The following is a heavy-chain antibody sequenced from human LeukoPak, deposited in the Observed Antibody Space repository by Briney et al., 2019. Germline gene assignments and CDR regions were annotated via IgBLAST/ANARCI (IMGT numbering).Heavy chain of an antibody. CDR2: IYYSGST. CDR3: ARAPPRGSYYRGYFDY. J-gene: IGHJ4*02. V-gene: IGHV4-59*01. CDR1: GGSISSYY. Sequence: SETLSLTCTVSGGSISSYYWSWIRQAPGKGLEWIGYIYYSGSTTYNPSLKSRVTISVDASKNQFSLNLSSVAAADTAVYYCARAPPRGSYYRGYFDYWGQGTLVTVSS. D-gene: IGHD3-10*01.